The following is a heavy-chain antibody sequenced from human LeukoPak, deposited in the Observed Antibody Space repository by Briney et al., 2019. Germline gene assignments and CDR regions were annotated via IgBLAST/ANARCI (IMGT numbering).Heavy chain of an antibody. Sequence: SETLSLTCTVSGGSISSYYWSWIRQPPGKGLEWVGFISNCGGTAYRPSLKSRVTISVDTPKSQFSLRLSSVTAADTAVYYCARGGGYDWGAFDSWGQGTLVTVSS. CDR3: ARGGGYDWGAFDS. V-gene: IGHV4-59*01. J-gene: IGHJ4*02. D-gene: IGHD5-12*01. CDR2: ISNCGGT. CDR1: GGSISSYY.